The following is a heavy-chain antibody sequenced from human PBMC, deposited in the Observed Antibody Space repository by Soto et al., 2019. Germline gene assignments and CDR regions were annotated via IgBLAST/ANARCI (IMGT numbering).Heavy chain of an antibody. J-gene: IGHJ6*02. CDR2: IGTAGDT. CDR1: GFTFSGYD. CDR3: VRIAQDYYDSSRYRSFGMDV. D-gene: IGHD3-22*01. Sequence: GGSLRLSCAASGFTFSGYDMHWVRQATGKGLEWVSAIGTAGDTYYPGSVKGRFTISRENAKNSLYLQMNSLRAEDTAVYYCVRIAQDYYDSSRYRSFGMDVWGQGTTVTVSS. V-gene: IGHV3-13*01.